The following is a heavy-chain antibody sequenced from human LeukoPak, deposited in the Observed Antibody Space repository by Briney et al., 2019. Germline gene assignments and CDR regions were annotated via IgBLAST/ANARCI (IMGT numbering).Heavy chain of an antibody. V-gene: IGHV4-61*01. Sequence: PSETLSLTCTVSGGSISSSSYYWSWIRQPPGKGLEWIGYIYYSGSTNYNPSLKSRVTISVDTSKNQFSPKLSSVTAADTAVYYCARASFGIAVAGTHYYFDYWGQGTLVTVSS. J-gene: IGHJ4*02. CDR3: ARASFGIAVAGTHYYFDY. CDR2: IYYSGST. CDR1: GGSISSSSYY. D-gene: IGHD6-19*01.